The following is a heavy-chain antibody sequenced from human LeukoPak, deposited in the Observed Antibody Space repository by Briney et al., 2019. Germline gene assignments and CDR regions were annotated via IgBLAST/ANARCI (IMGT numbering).Heavy chain of an antibody. J-gene: IGHJ4*02. V-gene: IGHV3-23*01. D-gene: IGHD3-22*01. CDR1: GFTFSSYG. CDR3: AKDPHYYDSSGYFDY. CDR2: ISGSGGST. Sequence: GGSLRLSCAASGFTFSSYGMSWVRQAPGKGLEWVSAISGSGGSTYYADSVKGRFTISRDNSKNTLYLQMNSLRAEDTAVYYCAKDPHYYDSSGYFDYWGQGTLVTVSS.